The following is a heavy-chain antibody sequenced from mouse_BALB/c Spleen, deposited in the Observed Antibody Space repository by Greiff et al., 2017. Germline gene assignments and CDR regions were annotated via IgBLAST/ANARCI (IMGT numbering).Heavy chain of an antibody. Sequence: QVQLQQSGAELVKPGVSVKLSCKASGYTFTSYYMYWVKQRPGQGLEWIGEINPSNGGTNFNEKFKSKATLTVDKSSSTAYMQLSSLTSEDSAVYYCTRWDFYFDYWGQGTTLTVSS. CDR3: TRWDFYFDY. CDR1: GYTFTSYY. J-gene: IGHJ2*01. CDR2: INPSNGGT. D-gene: IGHD4-1*01. V-gene: IGHV1S81*02.